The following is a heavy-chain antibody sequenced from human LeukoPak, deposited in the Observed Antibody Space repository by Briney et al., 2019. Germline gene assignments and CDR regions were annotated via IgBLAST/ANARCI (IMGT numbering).Heavy chain of an antibody. CDR1: GFTFSDYW. CDR3: ARDSPFCTSYNCRGDPLDI. J-gene: IGHJ3*02. D-gene: IGHD1-1*01. CDR2: IKEDGSQK. Sequence: GGSLRLSCAASGFTFSDYWMSWVRQSPGKGLEWVANIKEDGSQKYYVDSVRGRFTISRDNAKNSLFLQMDSLRAEDTAVYYCARDSPFCTSYNCRGDPLDIWGQGTMVTVTS. V-gene: IGHV3-7*01.